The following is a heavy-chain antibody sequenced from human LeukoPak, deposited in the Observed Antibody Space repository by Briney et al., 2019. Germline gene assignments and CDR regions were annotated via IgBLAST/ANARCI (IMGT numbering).Heavy chain of an antibody. Sequence: PSETLSLTCTVSGGSISSHYWSWIRQPPGKRLEWIGYSYYSGSTSYNPSLKSRVTISVDTSKSQFSLNLSSVSATDTAVYYCARHTLVGARNAFDIWGQGTMVTISS. CDR2: SYYSGST. D-gene: IGHD1-26*01. V-gene: IGHV4-59*08. CDR1: GGSISSHY. CDR3: ARHTLVGARNAFDI. J-gene: IGHJ3*02.